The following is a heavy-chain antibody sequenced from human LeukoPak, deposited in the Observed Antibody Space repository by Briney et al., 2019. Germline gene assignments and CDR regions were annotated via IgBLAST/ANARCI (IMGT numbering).Heavy chain of an antibody. D-gene: IGHD5-24*01. CDR2: IHHSGST. CDR3: ARVMAAGSFDN. Sequence: SETLSRTCALYGGSFSGYYWTWIRQPPGKGLEWSGEIHHSGSTNYNPSLKSRVTLSVDTPRNQVSLIMTSATAARTPVYICARVMAAGSFDNWGQGTMVAVSS. CDR1: GGSFSGYY. V-gene: IGHV4-34*01. J-gene: IGHJ3*02.